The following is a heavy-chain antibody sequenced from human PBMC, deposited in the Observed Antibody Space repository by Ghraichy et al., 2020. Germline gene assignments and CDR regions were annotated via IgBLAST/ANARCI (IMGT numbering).Heavy chain of an antibody. J-gene: IGHJ4*02. CDR2: ISWNSGSI. CDR3: AKVEMATIWEACTFDY. CDR1: GFNFDDYA. V-gene: IGHV3-9*01. D-gene: IGHD5-24*01. Sequence: GGSLRLSCAASGFNFDDYAMHWVRQAPGKGLEWVSGISWNSGSIGYADSVKGRFTISRDNAKDSLYLQMNSLRAEDTALYYCAKVEMATIWEACTFDYWGQGTLVTVSS.